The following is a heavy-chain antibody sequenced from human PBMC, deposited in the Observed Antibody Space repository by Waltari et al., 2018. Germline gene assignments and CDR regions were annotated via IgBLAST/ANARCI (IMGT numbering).Heavy chain of an antibody. J-gene: IGHJ4*02. CDR3: AAYSAATSVDY. D-gene: IGHD2-15*01. CDR2: IYYDGSS. V-gene: IGHV4-59*01. Sequence: QVQLQESGPGLVKPSETLSLTCAFSGASISRYYWSWIRQPPGKGMEWIGAIYYDGSSKDHPALKSRVTISRDTSSDQFSLRLSSVTAADTAVYYCAAYSAATSVDYWGPGKLVTVSS. CDR1: GASISRYY.